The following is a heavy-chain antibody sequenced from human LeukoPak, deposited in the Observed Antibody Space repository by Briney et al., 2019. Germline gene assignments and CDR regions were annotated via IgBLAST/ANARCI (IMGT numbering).Heavy chain of an antibody. CDR1: CGSFSGYY. CDR3: ARGLGYCSSTSCYYDY. CDR2: INHSGST. J-gene: IGHJ4*02. D-gene: IGHD2-2*01. Sequence: SETLSLTCAVYCGSFSGYYWSWIRQPPGKGLEWIGEINHSGSTNYNPSLKSRVTISVDTSKNQFSLKLSSVTAADTAVYYCARGLGYCSSTSCYYDYWGQGTPVTVSS. V-gene: IGHV4-34*01.